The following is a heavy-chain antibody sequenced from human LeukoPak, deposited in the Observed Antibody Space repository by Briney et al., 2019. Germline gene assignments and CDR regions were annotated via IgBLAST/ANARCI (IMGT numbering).Heavy chain of an antibody. J-gene: IGHJ4*02. CDR1: GFTFSNYS. CDR2: ISSRSSTI. Sequence: PGRSLRLSCAASGFTFSNYSMNWVRQAPGKGLEWVSYISSRSSTIYYAASVKGRFTISRDNAKNSVYLQMNSLRAEDTAVYYCARTGYSSTTNDYWGQGTLVTVSS. V-gene: IGHV3-48*01. CDR3: ARTGYSSTTNDY. D-gene: IGHD2-2*01.